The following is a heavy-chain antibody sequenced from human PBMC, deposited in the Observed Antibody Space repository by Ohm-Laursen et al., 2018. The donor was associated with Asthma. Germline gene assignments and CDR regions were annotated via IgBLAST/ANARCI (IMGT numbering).Heavy chain of an antibody. Sequence: PSDTLSLTCTVSGGSISSYYWSWIRQPPGKGLEWIGYIYYSGSTNYNPSLKSRVTISVGTSKNQFSLKLSSVTAADTAVYYCARIRNDYGDYEFDYWGQGTLVTVSS. CDR3: ARIRNDYGDYEFDY. D-gene: IGHD4-17*01. CDR1: GGSISSYY. CDR2: IYYSGST. V-gene: IGHV4-59*07. J-gene: IGHJ4*02.